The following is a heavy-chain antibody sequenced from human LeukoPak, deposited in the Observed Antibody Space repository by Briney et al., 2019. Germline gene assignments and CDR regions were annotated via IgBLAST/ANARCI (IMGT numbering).Heavy chain of an antibody. Sequence: SDTPSLTCAVHGGSFSGNYWSWIRHPPRQGLHPIGEVNHSGTARYNPSLESRVTISVDTSKSQSSLNVYFVTAADTAVYYCASLNPFSGRRNAFDIWGQGAMVTVSS. J-gene: IGHJ3*02. CDR3: ASLNPFSGRRNAFDI. D-gene: IGHD1-26*01. CDR1: GGSFSGNY. CDR2: VNHSGTA. V-gene: IGHV4-34*01.